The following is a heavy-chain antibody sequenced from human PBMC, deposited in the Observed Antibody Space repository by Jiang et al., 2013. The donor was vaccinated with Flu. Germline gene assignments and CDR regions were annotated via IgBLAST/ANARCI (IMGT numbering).Heavy chain of an antibody. CDR2: ISGDGGDT. V-gene: IGHV3-23*01. Sequence: SGFTFISYAMSWVRQAPGKGLEWVSSISGDGGDTYYAASVKGRFTISRDNSKNTLYLQMSSLKAEDTAVFYCAKVPQFARIRHFDYWGQGALVTVSS. CDR1: GFTFISYA. D-gene: IGHD1-14*01. CDR3: AKVPQFARIRHFDY. J-gene: IGHJ4*02.